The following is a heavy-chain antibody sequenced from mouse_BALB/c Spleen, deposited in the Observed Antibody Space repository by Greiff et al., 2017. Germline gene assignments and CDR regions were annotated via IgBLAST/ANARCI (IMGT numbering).Heavy chain of an antibody. CDR3: AVRPFDY. V-gene: IGHV1-4*02. CDR2: INPSSGYT. D-gene: IGHD1-2*01. CDR1: GYTFTSYT. Sequence: VQVVESAAELARPGASVKMSCKASGYTFTSYTMHWVKQRPGQGLEWIGYINPSSGYTEYNQKFKDKTTLTADKSSSTAYMQLSSLTSEDSAVYYCAVRPFDYWGQGTTLTVSS. J-gene: IGHJ2*01.